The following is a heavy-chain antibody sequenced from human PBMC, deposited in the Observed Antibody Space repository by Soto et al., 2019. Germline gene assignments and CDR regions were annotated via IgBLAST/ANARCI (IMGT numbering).Heavy chain of an antibody. D-gene: IGHD2-15*01. CDR3: ARDRVVAATPGWFDP. V-gene: IGHV1-2*02. CDR2: INPNSGGT. Sequence: ASVKVSCKASGYTFTGYYMHWVRQAPGQGLEWMGWINPNSGGTNYAQKFQGRVTMTRDTSISTAYMELSRLRSDDTAVYYCARDRVVAATPGWFDPWGQGTLVTVSS. CDR1: GYTFTGYY. J-gene: IGHJ5*02.